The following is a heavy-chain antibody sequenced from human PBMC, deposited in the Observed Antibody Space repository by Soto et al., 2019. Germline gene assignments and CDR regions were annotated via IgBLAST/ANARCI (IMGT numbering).Heavy chain of an antibody. CDR2: ISAYNGST. CDR1: GYTNTSYG. J-gene: IGHJ5*02. Sequence: ASAKVSCKASGYTNTSYGSRWVRQEPGQGLEWMGWISAYNGSTNYAQKLQGRVTMTTDTSTSTAYMELRSLRSDDTAVYYCAYDAHGYRWFDPWGQGTLVTVSS. CDR3: AYDAHGYRWFDP. D-gene: IGHD5-12*01. V-gene: IGHV1-18*01.